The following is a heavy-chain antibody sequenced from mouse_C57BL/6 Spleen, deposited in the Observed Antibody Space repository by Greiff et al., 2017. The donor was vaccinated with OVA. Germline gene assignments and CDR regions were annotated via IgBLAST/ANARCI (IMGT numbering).Heavy chain of an antibody. J-gene: IGHJ4*01. CDR1: GYTFTDYY. D-gene: IGHD2-10*02. CDR3: AREYGNYAMDY. Sequence: EVQLVESGPVLVKPGASVKMSCKASGYTFTDYYMNWVKQSHGKSLEWIGVINPYNGGTSYNQKFKGKATLTVDKSSSTAYMELNSLTSEDSAVYYCAREYGNYAMDYWGQGTSVTVSS. CDR2: INPYNGGT. V-gene: IGHV1-19*01.